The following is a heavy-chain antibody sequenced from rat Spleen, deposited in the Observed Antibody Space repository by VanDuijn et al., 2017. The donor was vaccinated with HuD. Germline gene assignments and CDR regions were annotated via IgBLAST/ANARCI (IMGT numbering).Heavy chain of an antibody. CDR1: GFTFSDYY. J-gene: IGHJ2*01. V-gene: IGHV5-29*01. Sequence: EVQLVESGGGLVQPGRSLKLSCAASGFTFSDYYMAWVRQAPTKGLEWVATIIYDGSSTYYRDSVKGRFTISRDNAKSTLYLQMNSLRSEDTATYYCTRVYNSGYFDYWGQGVMVTVSS. CDR2: IIYDGSST. CDR3: TRVYNSGYFDY. D-gene: IGHD4-3*01.